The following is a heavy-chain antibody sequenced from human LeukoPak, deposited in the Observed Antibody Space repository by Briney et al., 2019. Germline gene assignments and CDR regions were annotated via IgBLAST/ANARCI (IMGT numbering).Heavy chain of an antibody. V-gene: IGHV1-18*01. D-gene: IGHD6-13*01. J-gene: IGHJ5*02. CDR2: ISAYNGNT. CDR1: GYTFTSYG. Sequence: ASVTVSCKASGYTFTSYGISWVRQAPGQGLEWMGWISAYNGNTNYAQKLQGRVTMTTDTSTSTAYMELRSLRSDDTAVYYCARNPYSSSWHKKNWFDPWGQGTLVTVSS. CDR3: ARNPYSSSWHKKNWFDP.